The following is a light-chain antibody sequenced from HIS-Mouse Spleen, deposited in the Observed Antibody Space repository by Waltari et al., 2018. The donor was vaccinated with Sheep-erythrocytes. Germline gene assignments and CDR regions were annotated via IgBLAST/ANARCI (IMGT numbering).Light chain of an antibody. CDR3: AAWDDSLNGWV. V-gene: IGLV1-36*01. CDR2: YDD. CDR1: SSNIGNHA. J-gene: IGLJ3*02. Sequence: QSVLTQPPSVSEAPRQRVTISCSGSSSNIGNHAVNWYQQLPGKAPKLLIYYDDLRPSGVSDRFSGSKSGTSASLAISGLQSEDEADYYCAAWDDSLNGWVFGGGTKLTVL.